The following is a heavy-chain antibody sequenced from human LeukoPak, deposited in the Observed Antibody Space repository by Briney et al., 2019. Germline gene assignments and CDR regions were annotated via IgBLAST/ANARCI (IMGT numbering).Heavy chain of an antibody. CDR1: GFTFSDYY. J-gene: IGHJ6*02. Sequence: GGSLRLSCAASGFTFSDYYMSWIRQAPGKGLEWVSVIYSGGATYYADSVKGRFTISRDNSKNTLYLQMNSLRAEDTGVYYCARDRLRMYGMDVWGQGTTVTVSS. CDR2: IYSGGAT. D-gene: IGHD2-8*01. V-gene: IGHV3-53*01. CDR3: ARDRLRMYGMDV.